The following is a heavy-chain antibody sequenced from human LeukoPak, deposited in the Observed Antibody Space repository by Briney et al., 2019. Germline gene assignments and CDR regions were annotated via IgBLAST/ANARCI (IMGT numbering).Heavy chain of an antibody. D-gene: IGHD2-8*01. CDR2: ISASGTSP. J-gene: IGHJ4*02. V-gene: IGHV3-23*01. CDR3: AKGSIMLWV. CDR1: GFTFSTYA. Sequence: GGSLRLSCAASGFTFSTYAMSWVRQAPGKGLEWVSGISASGTSPYYTDSVKGRFTISRDTSKNTLSLQMNSLRVDDTAVYYCAKGSIMLWVGGQGTLVTVSS.